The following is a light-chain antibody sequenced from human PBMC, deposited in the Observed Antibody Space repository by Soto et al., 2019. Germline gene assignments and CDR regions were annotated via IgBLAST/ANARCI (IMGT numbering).Light chain of an antibody. J-gene: IGLJ3*02. CDR1: SSNLGSGYD. CDR3: QSYDNSLSNWV. CDR2: GNT. Sequence: QAVVTQPPSVSGAPGQRVTISCTGSSSNLGSGYDVHWYQHLPGTAPKLLIFGNTNRPSGVPDRFSGSKSGTSASLAITGLQAEDEADYSCQSYDNSLSNWVFGGGTKVTVL. V-gene: IGLV1-40*01.